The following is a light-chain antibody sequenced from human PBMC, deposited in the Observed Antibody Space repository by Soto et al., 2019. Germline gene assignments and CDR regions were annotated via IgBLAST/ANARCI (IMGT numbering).Light chain of an antibody. V-gene: IGLV2-23*01. CDR2: EGS. Sequence: QSVLTQPASVSGSPGQSITISCTGTSSDVGSYNLVSWYQQHPGKAPKLMIYEGSKRPSGVSNRFSGSKSGNTASLTISGIQAEDEADYYCCSYAGSNFYVFGTGTKLTVL. CDR3: CSYAGSNFYV. CDR1: SSDVGSYNL. J-gene: IGLJ1*01.